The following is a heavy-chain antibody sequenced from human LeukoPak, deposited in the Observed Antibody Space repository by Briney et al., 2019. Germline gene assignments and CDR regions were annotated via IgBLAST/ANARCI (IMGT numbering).Heavy chain of an antibody. J-gene: IGHJ4*02. CDR3: ARTPVDTAMFDY. Sequence: SETLSLTCAVSGGSVSSGSYYWSWIRQPPGKGLEWIGYIYYSGSTNYNPSLKSRVTISVDTSKNQFSLKLSSVTAADTAVYYCARTPVDTAMFDYWGQGTLVTVSS. CDR2: IYYSGST. CDR1: GGSVSSGSYY. V-gene: IGHV4-61*01. D-gene: IGHD5-18*01.